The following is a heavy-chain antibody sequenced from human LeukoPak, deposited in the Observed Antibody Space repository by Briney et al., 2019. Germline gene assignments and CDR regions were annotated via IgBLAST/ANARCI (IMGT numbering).Heavy chain of an antibody. D-gene: IGHD6-19*01. CDR2: ITPSSTYI. CDR1: GFKFSSYS. CDR3: ESSSGRYID. J-gene: IGHJ4*02. V-gene: IGHV3-21*01. Sequence: GESLRLTCAASGFKFSSYSMNWVRQAPGKGLEWVSSITPSSTYIYYADSVKGRFTISRDNAKYSLYLQMNSLRVEDTAVYYCESSSGRYIDWGQGTLVTVSS.